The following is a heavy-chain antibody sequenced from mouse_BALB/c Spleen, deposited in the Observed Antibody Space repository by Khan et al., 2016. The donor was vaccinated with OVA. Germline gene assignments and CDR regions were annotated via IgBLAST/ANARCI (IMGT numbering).Heavy chain of an antibody. CDR1: GYTFTRYW. Sequence: QVQLQQPGAELVKPGASVKLSCTASGYTFTRYWMHWVKLRPGPGFEWIGALNPNNGGTNYNETFKRKATLCVDKSSSTAYMQLSSRTTEDSAVYYCTRGNNPYDTMDYWGEGTSVTVSS. J-gene: IGHJ4*01. D-gene: IGHD2-1*01. CDR2: LNPNNGGT. CDR3: TRGNNPYDTMDY. V-gene: IGHV1S81*02.